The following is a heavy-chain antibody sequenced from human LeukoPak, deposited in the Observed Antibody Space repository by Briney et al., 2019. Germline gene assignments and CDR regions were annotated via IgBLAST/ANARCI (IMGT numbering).Heavy chain of an antibody. CDR1: GYTFTSYY. CDR2: INPSGGNT. D-gene: IGHD3-22*01. V-gene: IGHV1-46*01. J-gene: IGHJ3*02. CDR3: AREGSGYYPDAFDI. Sequence: GASVKVSCKASGYTFTSYYMHWVRQAPGQGLEWMGIINPSGGNTSYAQKFQGRVTITRNTSISTAYMELSSLRSEDTAVYYCAREGSGYYPDAFDIWGQGTMVTVSS.